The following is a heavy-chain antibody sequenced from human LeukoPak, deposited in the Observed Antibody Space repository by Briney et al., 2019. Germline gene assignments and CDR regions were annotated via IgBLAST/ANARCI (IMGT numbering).Heavy chain of an antibody. CDR1: GFPLSGYS. CDR3: ARESTSWYFDL. V-gene: IGHV3-53*01. J-gene: IGHJ2*01. Sequence: GSLRLSCAASGFPLSGYSMNWVRLAPGKGPEWVSVIYSGGSTYYADSVKGRFTISRDNSKNTLYLQMNSLRAEDTAVYYCARESTSWYFDLWGRGTLVTVSS. CDR2: IYSGGST. D-gene: IGHD2-2*01.